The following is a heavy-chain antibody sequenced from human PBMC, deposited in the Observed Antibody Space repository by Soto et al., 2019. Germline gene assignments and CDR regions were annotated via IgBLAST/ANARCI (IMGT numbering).Heavy chain of an antibody. CDR3: ARGQGGTEWFGELLPYYFDY. CDR2: INHSGST. D-gene: IGHD3-10*01. J-gene: IGHJ4*02. V-gene: IGHV4-34*01. CDR1: GGSFSGYY. Sequence: SETLSLTCAVYGGSFSGYYWSWIRQPPGKGLEWIGEINHSGSTNYNPSLKSRVTTSVDTSKNQFSLKLSSVTAADTAVYYCARGQGGTEWFGELLPYYFDYWGQGTLVTVSS.